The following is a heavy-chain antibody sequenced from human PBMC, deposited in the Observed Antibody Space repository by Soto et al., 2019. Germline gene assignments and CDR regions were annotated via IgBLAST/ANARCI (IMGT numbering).Heavy chain of an antibody. Sequence: PSETLSLTCTVSGGSISSYYWSWIRQPPGKGLEWIGYIYYSGSTNYNPSLKSRVTMSVDTSKNQFSLKLSSVIAADTAVYYCARDSPVLRFSERQDDAFDIWGQGTMVTVS. J-gene: IGHJ3*02. CDR3: ARDSPVLRFSERQDDAFDI. V-gene: IGHV4-59*01. D-gene: IGHD3-3*01. CDR2: IYYSGST. CDR1: GGSISSYY.